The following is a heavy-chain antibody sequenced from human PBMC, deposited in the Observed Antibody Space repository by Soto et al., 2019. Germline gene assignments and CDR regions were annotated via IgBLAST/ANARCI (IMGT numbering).Heavy chain of an antibody. CDR3: ASEDGGNSA. J-gene: IGHJ4*02. Sequence: QVQLVQSGAEVKKPGSSVKVSCKASGGTFNIYTISWVRQAPGQGREWMGRIIPFLGIANFAHKFQGSVTITADTSTSTGYMELGSLSSEDTAVNCCASEDGGNSAWGQGTLVTVSS. CDR1: GGTFNIYT. V-gene: IGHV1-69*02. CDR2: IIPFLGIA. D-gene: IGHD2-21*02.